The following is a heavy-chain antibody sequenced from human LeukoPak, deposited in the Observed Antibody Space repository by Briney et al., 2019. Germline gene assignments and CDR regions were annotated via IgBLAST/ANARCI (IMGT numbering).Heavy chain of an antibody. CDR2: INPNSGGT. D-gene: IGHD6-13*01. CDR3: AIPFVGYSSSWGY. Sequence: ASVKVSCKASGYTFTGYYMHWVRQAPGQGLEWMGWINPNSGGTNYAQKFQGRVTMTRDTSISTAYMEVSSLRSDDTAVYYCAIPFVGYSSSWGYWGQGTLVTVSS. V-gene: IGHV1-2*02. J-gene: IGHJ4*02. CDR1: GYTFTGYY.